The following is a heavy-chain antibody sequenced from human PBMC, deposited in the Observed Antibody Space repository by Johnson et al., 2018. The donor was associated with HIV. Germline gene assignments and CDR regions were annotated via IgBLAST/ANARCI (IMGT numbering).Heavy chain of an antibody. CDR2: ISGSGGST. Sequence: VQLVESGGGLVQPGRSLRLSCAASGFTFSSYAMSWVRQAPGKGLEWVSAISGSGGSTYYADSVKGRFTISRDNSKNTLYLKMNRLRSEDTPVDSCARDLRFNRTGLGLIIISGVFDMWGQGTVVSVSS. V-gene: IGHV3-23*04. CDR1: GFTFSSYA. D-gene: IGHD3-10*01. J-gene: IGHJ3*02. CDR3: ARDLRFNRTGLGLIIISGVFDM.